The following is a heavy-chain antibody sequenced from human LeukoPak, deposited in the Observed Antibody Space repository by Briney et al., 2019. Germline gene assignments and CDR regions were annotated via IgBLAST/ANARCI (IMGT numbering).Heavy chain of an antibody. V-gene: IGHV4-30-4*01. D-gene: IGHD3-3*01. J-gene: IGHJ4*02. Sequence: PSQTLSLTCTVSGGSISSGDYYWSWIRQPPGKGLEWIGYIYYSGSTYYNPSPKSRVTISVDTSKNQFSLKLSSVTAADTAVYYCARVLLRHSGYFDYWGQGTLVTVSS. CDR3: ARVLLRHSGYFDY. CDR1: GGSISSGDYY. CDR2: IYYSGST.